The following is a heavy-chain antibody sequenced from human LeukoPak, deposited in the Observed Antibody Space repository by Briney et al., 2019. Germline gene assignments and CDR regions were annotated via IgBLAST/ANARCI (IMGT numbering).Heavy chain of an antibody. CDR3: ARDTFYSSGVYGLDV. J-gene: IGHJ6*02. CDR1: GFIFSSYG. Sequence: GGSLRLSCAASGFIFSSYGMHWVRQAPGKGLEWVAVIYYDGSNKYYADSVRGRFTISRDNSKNTLFLRMSSLRAEDTAVYYCARDTFYSSGVYGLDVWGQGTTVTVSS. V-gene: IGHV3-33*01. D-gene: IGHD3-22*01. CDR2: IYYDGSNK.